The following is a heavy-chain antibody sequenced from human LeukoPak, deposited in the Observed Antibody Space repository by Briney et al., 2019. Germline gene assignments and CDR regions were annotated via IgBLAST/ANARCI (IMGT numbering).Heavy chain of an antibody. J-gene: IGHJ4*02. CDR1: GFTFSSYW. CDR3: ATDAVGARPSY. D-gene: IGHD1-26*01. Sequence: GGSLRLSCAASGFTFSSYWMHWVRQAPGKGLVWVSRINSDGSSTSYADSVKGRFTISRDNAKNTLYLQMNSLRVEDTAVYYCATDAVGARPSYWGQGTLVTVSS. CDR2: INSDGSST. V-gene: IGHV3-74*01.